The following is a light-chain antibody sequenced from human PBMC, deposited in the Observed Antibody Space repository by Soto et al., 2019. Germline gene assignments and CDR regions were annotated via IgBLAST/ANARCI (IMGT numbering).Light chain of an antibody. Sequence: EIVMTQSPVTLSVSPGERATLSCRASQSIRSHLVWYQQKPGQAPRLLMYGSSIRATGIPARFSGSGSGTEFTLTISSLQSEDFAVYYCQQHNNWPPITFGQGTRLEIK. CDR3: QQHNNWPPIT. CDR1: QSIRSH. J-gene: IGKJ5*01. CDR2: GSS. V-gene: IGKV3-15*01.